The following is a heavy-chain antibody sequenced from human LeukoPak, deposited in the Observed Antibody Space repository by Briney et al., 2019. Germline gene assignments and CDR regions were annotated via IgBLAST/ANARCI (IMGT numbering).Heavy chain of an antibody. CDR1: GFTFSSYA. CDR3: ARDRIGGEEDIVARSHDAFDI. V-gene: IGHV3-30*04. Sequence: PGGSLRLSCAASGFTFSSYAMHWVRQAPGKGLEWVAVISYDRSNKYYADSVKGRFTISRDNAKNSLYLQMNSLRAEDTAVYYCARDRIGGEEDIVARSHDAFDIWGQGTMVTVSS. D-gene: IGHD5-12*01. J-gene: IGHJ3*02. CDR2: ISYDRSNK.